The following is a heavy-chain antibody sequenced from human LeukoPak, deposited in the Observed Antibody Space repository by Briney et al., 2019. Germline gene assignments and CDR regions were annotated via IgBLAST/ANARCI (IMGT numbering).Heavy chain of an antibody. D-gene: IGHD6-13*01. CDR1: GGSISSYY. CDR3: ARGSYSSSWYFDY. CDR2: IHYSGST. J-gene: IGHJ4*02. Sequence: SETLSLTCTVSGGSISSYYWSWIRQPPGKGLEWIGYIHYSGSTNYNPSLKSRVTISVDTSKNQFSLKLSSVTAADTAVYYCARGSYSSSWYFDYWGQETMVTVSS. V-gene: IGHV4-59*01.